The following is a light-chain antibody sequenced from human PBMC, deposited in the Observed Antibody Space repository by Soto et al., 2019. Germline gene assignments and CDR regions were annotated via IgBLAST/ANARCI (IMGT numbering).Light chain of an antibody. V-gene: IGKV1-6*01. CDR2: TAS. Sequence: IQMTQSPSSLSASVGYRVTITCRASRYIRSDLSWYQQRPGQAPKVLIYTASSLQSGVPSRFSGSGSGTDFTLTISSLQPEDCATYYCLQDYNYPWTFGQGTKVDIK. CDR1: RYIRSD. J-gene: IGKJ1*01. CDR3: LQDYNYPWT.